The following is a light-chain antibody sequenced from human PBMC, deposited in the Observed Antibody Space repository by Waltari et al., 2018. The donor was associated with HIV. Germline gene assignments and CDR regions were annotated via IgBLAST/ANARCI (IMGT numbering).Light chain of an antibody. CDR3: CSYATSSTFVV. Sequence: QSALTQPASVSGSPGQSITISCTGTSSDVGTYNLVSWYQHYPGKAPKLIIYEVSKRLSGVSNRLSGSKSGNTASLTISGLQAADEADYYGCSYATSSTFVVFGGGTKLTVL. CDR2: EVS. V-gene: IGLV2-23*02. J-gene: IGLJ2*01. CDR1: SSDVGTYNL.